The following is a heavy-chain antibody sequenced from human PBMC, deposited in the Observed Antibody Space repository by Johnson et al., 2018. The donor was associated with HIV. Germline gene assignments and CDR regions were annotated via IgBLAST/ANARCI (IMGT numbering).Heavy chain of an antibody. V-gene: IGHV3-43*01. CDR3: AKDTGYGVGALPRGGAFDI. CDR2: ITWDGGGT. Sequence: VESGGGLVQPGRSLKLCCAASGFTFDDYTMHWVRQGPGKGLEWVSLITWDGGGTYSVDSVKGRFTISRDNSKNSLFLQMNSLRAEDTAVYYCAKDTGYGVGALPRGGAFDIWCQGTMVTVSS. D-gene: IGHD1-26*01. CDR1: GFTFDDYT. J-gene: IGHJ3*02.